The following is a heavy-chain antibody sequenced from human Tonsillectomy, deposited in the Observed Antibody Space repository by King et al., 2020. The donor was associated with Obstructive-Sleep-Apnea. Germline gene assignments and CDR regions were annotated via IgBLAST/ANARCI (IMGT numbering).Heavy chain of an antibody. D-gene: IGHD3-3*01. J-gene: IGHJ4*02. CDR1: GFSFSSYA. Sequence: VQLVESGGGVVQPGRSLRLSCAAAGFSFSSYAMHWVRLAPGKGLEWVAFISHDGRSQYYADSVKGRFTISRDNSKNTLYLHMNRLRAEDTAVDYCARDGVTIFGVITFFDYWGQGTLVTVSS. V-gene: IGHV3-30*04. CDR2: ISHDGRSQ. CDR3: ARDGVTIFGVITFFDY.